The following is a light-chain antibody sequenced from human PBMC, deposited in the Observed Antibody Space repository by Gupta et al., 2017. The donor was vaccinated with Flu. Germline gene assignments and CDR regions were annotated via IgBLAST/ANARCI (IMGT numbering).Light chain of an antibody. V-gene: IGKV1-5*03. CDR1: QTISSW. J-gene: IGKJ1*01. Sequence: DIQVTQSPSTLSASVGDRVTLTCRASQTISSWLAWYQQKPGKAPKLLIYRASSLASGVPSRFSGSGSGTDFTLTISSLQPDDSASYYCQKQHSSSGTFGQGTKVEIK. CDR2: RAS. CDR3: QKQHSSSGT.